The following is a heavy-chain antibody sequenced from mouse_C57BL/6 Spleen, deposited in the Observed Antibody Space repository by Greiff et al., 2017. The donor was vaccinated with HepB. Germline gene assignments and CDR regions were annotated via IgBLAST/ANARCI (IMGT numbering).Heavy chain of an antibody. V-gene: IGHV1-50*01. J-gene: IGHJ4*01. CDR2: IDPSDSYT. CDR3: ARGGQLRLPYAMDY. D-gene: IGHD3-2*02. CDR1: GYTFTSYW. Sequence: QVQLQQPGAELVKPGASVKLSCKASGYTFTSYWMQWVKQRPGQGLEWIGEIDPSDSYTNYNQKFKGKATLTVDTSSSTAYMHLSSLTSEDSAVYYCARGGQLRLPYAMDYWGQGTSVTVSS.